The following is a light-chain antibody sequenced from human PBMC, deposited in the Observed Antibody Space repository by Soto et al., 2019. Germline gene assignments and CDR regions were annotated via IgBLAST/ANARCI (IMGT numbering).Light chain of an antibody. Sequence: EIVLTQSPGTLSLSPGERAALFCRASQSVISTYFAWYQQKPGQAPRLLIYGASSRATGIPERFSGSGSGTDSTLTISRLEPEDFAVYYCHQYAGSPPYTFGQGTKLEIK. CDR1: QSVISTY. V-gene: IGKV3-20*01. J-gene: IGKJ2*01. CDR3: HQYAGSPPYT. CDR2: GAS.